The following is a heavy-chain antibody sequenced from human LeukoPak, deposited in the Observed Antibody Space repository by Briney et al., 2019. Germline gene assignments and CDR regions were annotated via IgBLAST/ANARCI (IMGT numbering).Heavy chain of an antibody. D-gene: IGHD2-2*01. CDR3: ARSLGAQLPPIH. CDR1: GDSISSYY. J-gene: IGHJ4*02. Sequence: SETLSLTCTVSGDSISSYYWSWIRQPPGKGPEWIGYISYSGSTNYNPSLKSRVTISVDTSKNQFSLKLTSVTAADTAVHYCARSLGAQLPPIHWGQGTLVTVSS. V-gene: IGHV4-59*01. CDR2: ISYSGST.